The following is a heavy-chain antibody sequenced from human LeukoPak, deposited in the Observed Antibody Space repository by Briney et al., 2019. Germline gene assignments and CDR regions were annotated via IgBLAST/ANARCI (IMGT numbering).Heavy chain of an antibody. Sequence: GGSLRLSCAASGFTVSSNYMSWVRQAPGKGLEWVSVIYTGGSVYYADSVKGRFTIPRDNSKNTLYLQMNSLRAGDTAVYYCARATLWFGNDAFDIWGQGTMVTVSS. CDR3: ARATLWFGNDAFDI. V-gene: IGHV3-53*01. CDR1: GFTVSSNY. CDR2: IYTGGSV. J-gene: IGHJ3*02. D-gene: IGHD3-10*01.